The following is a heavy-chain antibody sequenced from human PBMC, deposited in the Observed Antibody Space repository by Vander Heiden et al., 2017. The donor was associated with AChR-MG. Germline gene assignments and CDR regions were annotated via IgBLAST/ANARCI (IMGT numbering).Heavy chain of an antibody. Sequence: QVQLVESGGGVVQPGGSLRLSCAASGFTSRNYDMQWVRQAPGKGLEWVATISSDGSSKYYAESVKGRFTISRDKSKNTLYLQMNSLKPEDTAVYYCARRGGDSSAWYRYFFDYWGQGTLVTVSS. CDR3: ARRGGDSSAWYRYFFDY. J-gene: IGHJ4*02. D-gene: IGHD6-13*01. CDR1: GFTSRNYD. CDR2: ISSDGSSK. V-gene: IGHV3-30-3*01.